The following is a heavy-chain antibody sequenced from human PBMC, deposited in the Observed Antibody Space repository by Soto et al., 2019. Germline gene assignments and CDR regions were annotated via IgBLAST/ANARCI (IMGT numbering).Heavy chain of an antibody. J-gene: IGHJ4*02. V-gene: IGHV3-30-3*01. CDR2: ISYDESNK. CDR1: GFTFSSYA. CDR3: ARDRTTGGSGSYYSDFDY. Sequence: PGGSLRLSCAASGFTFSSYAMHWVRQAPGKGLEWVAVISYDESNKYYADSVKGRFTISRDNSKNTLCLQRNSLRAEDTAVYYCARDRTTGGSGSYYSDFDYWGQGTLVTVSS. D-gene: IGHD3-10*01.